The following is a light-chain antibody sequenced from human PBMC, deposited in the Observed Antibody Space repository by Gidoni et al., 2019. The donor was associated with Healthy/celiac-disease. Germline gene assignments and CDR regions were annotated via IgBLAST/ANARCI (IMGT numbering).Light chain of an antibody. CDR2: DAA. V-gene: IGKV1-33*01. CDR1: QDISNY. Sequence: DIQMTQSPSSLSASVGDRVTITCQASQDISNYLNWYQQKPGKAPKLLIYDAAKLETGGPSRFSGSVSGTDFTFSISSLQPEDIATYYCQQYDNLPVTFGQGTKLEIK. J-gene: IGKJ2*01. CDR3: QQYDNLPVT.